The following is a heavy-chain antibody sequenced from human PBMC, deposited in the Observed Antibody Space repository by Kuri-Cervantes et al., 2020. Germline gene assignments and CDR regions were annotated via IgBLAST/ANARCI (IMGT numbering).Heavy chain of an antibody. CDR3: ARDIYNFDY. CDR2: ISYDGSNK. Sequence: GESLKISCAASGFTFSSYAMHWVRQAPGKGLEWVAVISYDGSNKYYADSVKGRFTISRDNSKNTLYLQMNSLRAEDTAIYYCARDIYNFDYWGQGTLVTVSS. CDR1: GFTFSSYA. D-gene: IGHD4-11*01. V-gene: IGHV3-30*01. J-gene: IGHJ4*02.